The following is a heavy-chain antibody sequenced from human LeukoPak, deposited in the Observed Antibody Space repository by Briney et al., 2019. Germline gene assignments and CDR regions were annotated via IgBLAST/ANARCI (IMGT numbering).Heavy chain of an antibody. CDR2: ISASGDVT. V-gene: IGHV3-23*01. J-gene: IGHJ6*02. D-gene: IGHD6-19*01. CDR1: GFTFSKFP. Sequence: GGSLRLSCAASGFTFSKFPMGWVRQAPGRGLEWVSAISASGDVTFYADSVKGRFTISRDNSKNTLHLQMNSLRAEDTAVYYCARDLSSGYGMDVWGQGTTVTVSS. CDR3: ARDLSSGYGMDV.